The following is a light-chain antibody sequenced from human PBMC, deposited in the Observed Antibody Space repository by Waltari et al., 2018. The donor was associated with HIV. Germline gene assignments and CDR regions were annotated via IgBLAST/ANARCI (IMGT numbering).Light chain of an antibody. CDR1: QSVSRSY. CDR2: GAS. CDR3: QQYGTSPWT. V-gene: IGKV3-20*01. J-gene: IGKJ1*01. Sequence: EIVLTQSPGTLSLSPGERATLSCRASQSVSRSYFAWYQQKRGQAPRLLIYGASNRATDIPDRFSGRGSGTDFTLTISGLEPEDFAMYFCQQYGTSPWTFGQGTEVEIK.